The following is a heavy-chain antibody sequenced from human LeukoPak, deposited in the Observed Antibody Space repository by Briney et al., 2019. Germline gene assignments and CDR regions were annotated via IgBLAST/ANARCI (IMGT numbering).Heavy chain of an antibody. CDR3: ARETVEISVATFDY. CDR2: IYYSGST. Sequence: PSETLSLTCTVSGGSISSYYWSWIRQPPGKGLEWIGYIYYSGSTNYNPSLKSRVTISVDTSKNQFSLKLSSVTAADTAVYYCARETVEISVATFDYWGQGTLVTVSS. CDR1: GGSISSYY. D-gene: IGHD5-12*01. J-gene: IGHJ4*02. V-gene: IGHV4-59*12.